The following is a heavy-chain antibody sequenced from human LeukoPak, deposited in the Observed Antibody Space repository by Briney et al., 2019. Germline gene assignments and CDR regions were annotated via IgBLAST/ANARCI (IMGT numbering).Heavy chain of an antibody. J-gene: IGHJ5*02. V-gene: IGHV4-39*07. CDR2: IYYSGST. CDR3: ARDIVRATTGSS. D-gene: IGHD1-26*01. Sequence: SETLSLTCTVSGGSISSSSYYWGWIRQPPGKGLEWIGSIYYSGSTYYNPSLKSRVTISVDTSKNQFSPKLSSVTAADTAVYYCARDIVRATTGSSWGQGTLVTVSS. CDR1: GGSISSSSYY.